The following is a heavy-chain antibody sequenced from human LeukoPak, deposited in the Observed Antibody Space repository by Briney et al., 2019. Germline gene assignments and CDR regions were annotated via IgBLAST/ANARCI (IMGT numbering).Heavy chain of an antibody. CDR1: GFNFNRHS. V-gene: IGHV3-48*01. Sequence: GGSLRLSCAASGFNFNRHSMNWVRQAPGKGLEWISYINSTSTTIYYADSVKGRFTVSRDNAKNSLYLQMNSLGAEDTAIYYCARFSAVGTPFFDYWGQGTPVTVSS. D-gene: IGHD6-13*01. CDR3: ARFSAVGTPFFDY. J-gene: IGHJ4*02. CDR2: INSTSTTI.